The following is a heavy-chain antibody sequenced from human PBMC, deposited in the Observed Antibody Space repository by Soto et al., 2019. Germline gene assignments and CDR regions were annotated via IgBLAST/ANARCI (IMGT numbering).Heavy chain of an antibody. CDR2: IKEDGSEE. V-gene: IGHV3-7*01. CDR1: GLTFISSW. Sequence: EVQLVESGGGLVQPGGSLRLSCAASGLTFISSWMSWARQAPGKGLQWVANIKEDGSEEYYLDSLKGRFTISRDNAKNSLYLQMNSLTAEDTAVYYCARDLGYQTLDYWGQGTLVTVSS. CDR3: ARDLGYQTLDY. J-gene: IGHJ4*02. D-gene: IGHD6-25*01.